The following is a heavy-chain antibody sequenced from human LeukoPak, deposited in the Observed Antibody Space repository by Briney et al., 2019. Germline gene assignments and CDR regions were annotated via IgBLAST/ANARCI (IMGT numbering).Heavy chain of an antibody. V-gene: IGHV1-8*01. Sequence: ASVTVSCKASGYTFPHYDVNWLRQASGHGLEWMGWMNPNSGNTGYAQNFQGRVTITRDTSIRTPYMELSSLGSEDTAVYYCARGRGSRSFDYCGQGTLVTVSS. CDR2: MNPNSGNT. J-gene: IGHJ4*02. CDR1: GYTFPHYD. CDR3: ARGRGSRSFDY.